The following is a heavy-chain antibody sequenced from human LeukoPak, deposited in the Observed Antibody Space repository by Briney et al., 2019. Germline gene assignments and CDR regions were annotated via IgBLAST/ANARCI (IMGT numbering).Heavy chain of an antibody. V-gene: IGHV1-2*02. J-gene: IGHJ5*02. CDR1: GYTFNKYG. CDR3: ARDRVAYYYDSSGYVWFDP. Sequence: ASVKVSCKASGYTFNKYGISWVRQAPGQGLEWMGWINPNSGGTNYAQKFQGRVTMTRDTSISTAYMELSRLRSDDTAVYYCARDRVAYYYDSSGYVWFDPWGQGTLVTVSS. D-gene: IGHD3-22*01. CDR2: INPNSGGT.